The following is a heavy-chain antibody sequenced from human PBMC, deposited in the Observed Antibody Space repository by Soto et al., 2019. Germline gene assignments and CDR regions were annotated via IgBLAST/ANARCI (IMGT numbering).Heavy chain of an antibody. CDR3: ASTYYYDSSGFGVPAS. V-gene: IGHV1-46*01. CDR2: INPSGGST. J-gene: IGHJ4*02. CDR1: GYTFTSYY. D-gene: IGHD3-22*01. Sequence: EASVKVSCKASGYTFTSYYMHWVRQAPGQGLEWMGIINPSGGSTSYAQKFQGRATMTRDTSTSTVYMELSSLRSEDTAVYYCASTYYYDSSGFGVPASWGQGTLVTVSS.